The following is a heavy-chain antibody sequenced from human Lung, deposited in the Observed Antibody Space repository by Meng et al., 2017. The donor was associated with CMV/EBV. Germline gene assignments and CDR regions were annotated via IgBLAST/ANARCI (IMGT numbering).Heavy chain of an antibody. CDR2: MYYSGNT. CDR1: GGSVSTNSYY. CDR3: AGRFSAIRGFKVSYYYGMGV. D-gene: IGHD2-2*02. J-gene: IGHJ6*02. Sequence: PESLTLXXSVSGGSVSTNSYYWGWIRHTPGKGLDWIGSMYYSGNTYYHPSLKSRVTITLATSNNKVSLKLTSVTAPDTGVYYCAGRFSAIRGFKVSYYYGMGVWGQGTXVTVSS. V-gene: IGHV4-39*07.